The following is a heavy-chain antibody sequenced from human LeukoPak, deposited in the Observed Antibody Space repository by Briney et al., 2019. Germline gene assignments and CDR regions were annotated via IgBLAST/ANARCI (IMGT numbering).Heavy chain of an antibody. D-gene: IGHD3-3*01. CDR1: GFTFSSYA. Sequence: PGGSLRLSCAASGFTFSSYAMSWVRQAPGKGLEWVSAISGSGGSTYYADSVKGRFTISRDNSKNTLYLQMNSLRAEDTAVYYCAIGVYGFLEWLPQYPLYYFDYWGQGTLVTVSS. V-gene: IGHV3-23*01. J-gene: IGHJ4*02. CDR2: ISGSGGST. CDR3: AIGVYGFLEWLPQYPLYYFDY.